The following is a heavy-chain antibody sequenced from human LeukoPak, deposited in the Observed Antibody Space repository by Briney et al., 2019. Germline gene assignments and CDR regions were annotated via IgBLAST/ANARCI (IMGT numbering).Heavy chain of an antibody. J-gene: IGHJ4*02. Sequence: GRSLRLSCAASGFTFADYAMHWVRQAPGKGLEWVSGISWNSDSIGYADSVKGRFTISRDNAKNSLYLQMNSLRAEDTALYYCAKVGYGSGTALFDYWGQGTLVTVSS. CDR1: GFTFADYA. CDR2: ISWNSDSI. D-gene: IGHD3-10*01. CDR3: AKVGYGSGTALFDY. V-gene: IGHV3-9*01.